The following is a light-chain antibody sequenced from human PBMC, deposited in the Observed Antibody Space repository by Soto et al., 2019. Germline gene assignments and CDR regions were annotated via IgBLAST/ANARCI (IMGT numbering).Light chain of an antibody. V-gene: IGLV8-61*01. CDR3: VLYMGSGTS. CDR2: STN. J-gene: IGLJ7*01. CDR1: SGSVSTSYY. Sequence: QAVVTQEPSFSVSPGGTVTLTCGLSSGSVSTSYYPSWYQQTPGQAPRTLIYSTNTRSSGVPDRFSGSILGNKAALTITGAQADDESEYYCVLYMGSGTSFGGGTQLTVL.